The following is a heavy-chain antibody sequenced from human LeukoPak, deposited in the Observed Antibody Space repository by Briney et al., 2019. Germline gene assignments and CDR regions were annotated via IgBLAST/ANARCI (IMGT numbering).Heavy chain of an antibody. CDR1: GGSISSGSYY. CDR3: ARHRAIYGGGDY. V-gene: IGHV4-39*01. J-gene: IGHJ4*02. Sequence: SETLSLTCGVSGGSISSGSYYWGWIRQPPGKGLEWIGTFSYSGNTYYNPSLRSRVTIPVDTSKNLFSLKLSSVTAADTAVYYCARHRAIYGGGDYWGQGTLVTVSS. D-gene: IGHD4-23*01. CDR2: FSYSGNT.